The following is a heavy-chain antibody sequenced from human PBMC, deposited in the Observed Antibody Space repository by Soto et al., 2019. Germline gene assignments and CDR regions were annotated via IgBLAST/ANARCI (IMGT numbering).Heavy chain of an antibody. Sequence: SETLSLTCTVSGGSISSYYWSWIRQPPGKGLEWIGYIYYSGSTNYNPSLKSRVTISVDTSKNQFSLKLSSVTAADTAVYYCARLRFGGLLTYYYGMDVWGQGTTVTVSS. D-gene: IGHD3-10*01. V-gene: IGHV4-59*08. J-gene: IGHJ6*02. CDR3: ARLRFGGLLTYYYGMDV. CDR1: GGSISSYY. CDR2: IYYSGST.